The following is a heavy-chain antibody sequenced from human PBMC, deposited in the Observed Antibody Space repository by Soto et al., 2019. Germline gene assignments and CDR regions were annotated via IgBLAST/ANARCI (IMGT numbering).Heavy chain of an antibody. CDR1: GGTFSSYA. CDR2: IIPIFGTA. D-gene: IGHD3-10*01. J-gene: IGHJ4*02. Sequence: QVQLVQSGAEVKKPGSSVKVSCKASGGTFSSYAISWLRQAPGQGLEWMGGIIPIFGTAKYAQKFQGRVTITADESTSTAYMELSSLRSEDTAVYYCARSNGSGNYYNPLNVDYCGQASLVTVSS. V-gene: IGHV1-69*01. CDR3: ARSNGSGNYYNPLNVDY.